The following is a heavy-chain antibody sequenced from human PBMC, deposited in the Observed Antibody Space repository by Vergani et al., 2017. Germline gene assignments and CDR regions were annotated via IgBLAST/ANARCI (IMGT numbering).Heavy chain of an antibody. D-gene: IGHD2-15*01. V-gene: IGHV4-38-2*01. CDR3: ARSSRFGKPSFSMDGGSWPLGVFDY. CDR1: DYSITSGYY. CDR2: ISSTGST. Sequence: QVQLQESGPGLVKPSETLSLTCAASDYSITSGYYWGWIRQAPGQGLEWIATISSTGSTYYNPSLRSRFTISIDSSNNHFSLNLTSVTAADTAVYYCARSSRFGKPSFSMDGGSWPLGVFDYWGQGTLVTVSS. J-gene: IGHJ4*02.